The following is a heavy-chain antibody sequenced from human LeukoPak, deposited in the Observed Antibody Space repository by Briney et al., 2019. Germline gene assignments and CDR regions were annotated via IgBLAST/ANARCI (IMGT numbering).Heavy chain of an antibody. V-gene: IGHV1-2*02. CDR3: ARIGELLVPYDAFDI. J-gene: IGHJ3*02. Sequence: ASVKVSCKASGYTFTGYYMHWVRQAPGQGLEWMGWTNPNSGGTNYAQKFQGRVTMTRDTSISTAYMELSRLRSDDTAVYYCARIGELLVPYDAFDIWGQGTMVTVSS. CDR2: TNPNSGGT. CDR1: GYTFTGYY. D-gene: IGHD1-26*01.